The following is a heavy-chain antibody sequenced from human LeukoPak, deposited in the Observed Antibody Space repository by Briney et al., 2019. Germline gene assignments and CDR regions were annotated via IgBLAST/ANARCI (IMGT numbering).Heavy chain of an antibody. CDR2: ISSSGNT. CDR3: VRGLRGNYDY. Sequence: GGSLRLSCAASGFTLSDYAMAWVRQASGKGLEWVSSISSSGNTYYADSVKGRFTISRDNSKTTLYLQMNSLRAEDTAVYYCVRGLRGNYDYWGQGTLVTVSS. J-gene: IGHJ4*02. D-gene: IGHD1-7*01. V-gene: IGHV3-23*01. CDR1: GFTLSDYA.